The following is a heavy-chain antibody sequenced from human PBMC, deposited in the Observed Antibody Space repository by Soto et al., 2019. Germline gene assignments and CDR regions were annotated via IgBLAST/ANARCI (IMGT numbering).Heavy chain of an antibody. J-gene: IGHJ4*02. CDR3: VRGVAGSGFDL. CDR2: TYYRSNWRH. V-gene: IGHV6-1*01. CDR1: GDSVSSNTAA. D-gene: IGHD6-19*01. Sequence: PSQTLSLTGAISGDSVSSNTAAWNWIRSSPSRGLEWLGRTYYRSNWRHDYAVSVKSRITVNPDTSKNHFSLQLNSVTPDDTAVYYCVRGVAGSGFDLWGQGTLVTVSS.